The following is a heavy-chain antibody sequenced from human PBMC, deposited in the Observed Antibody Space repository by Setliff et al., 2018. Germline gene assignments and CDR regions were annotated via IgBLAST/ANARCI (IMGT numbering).Heavy chain of an antibody. J-gene: IGHJ4*01. V-gene: IGHV3-53*01. D-gene: IGHD3-9*01. CDR2: LYDDGRHT. CDR1: GFTVSAND. Sequence: GGSLRLSCAASGFTVSANDMSWVRQAPGKGLEWISLLYDDGRHTFYTDSVKGRFTIFRDISKNTLYLLMTSLRAEDTAVYYCARERYFDWFFEDWGHGTLVTVSS. CDR3: ARERYFDWFFED.